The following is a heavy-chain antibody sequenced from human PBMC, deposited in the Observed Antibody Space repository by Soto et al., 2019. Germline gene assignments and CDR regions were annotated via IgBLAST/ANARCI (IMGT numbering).Heavy chain of an antibody. Sequence: PGGSLRLSCAASGFIFSSYTMNWVRQAPGKGLEWVSSISASSTYIYYADSLKGRFTISRDNAYNSLNLQMNSLRAEDTAVYYCARGWLRDPWMYWGQGTLVTVSS. CDR3: ARGWLRDPWMY. D-gene: IGHD5-12*01. CDR1: GFIFSSYT. J-gene: IGHJ4*02. CDR2: ISASSTYI. V-gene: IGHV3-21*01.